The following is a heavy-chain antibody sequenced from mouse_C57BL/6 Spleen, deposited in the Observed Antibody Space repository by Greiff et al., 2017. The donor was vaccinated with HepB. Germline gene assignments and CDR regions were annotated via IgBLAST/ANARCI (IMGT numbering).Heavy chain of an antibody. D-gene: IGHD2-4*01. V-gene: IGHV2-2*01. CDR1: GFSLTSYG. Sequence: QVQLKESGPGLVQPSQSLSITCTVSGFSLTSYGVHWVRQSPGKGLEWLGVIWSGGSTDYNAAFISRLSISKDNSKSQVFFKMNSLQADDTAIYYCARSTMITTGNYFDYWGQGTTLTVSS. J-gene: IGHJ2*01. CDR3: ARSTMITTGNYFDY. CDR2: IWSGGST.